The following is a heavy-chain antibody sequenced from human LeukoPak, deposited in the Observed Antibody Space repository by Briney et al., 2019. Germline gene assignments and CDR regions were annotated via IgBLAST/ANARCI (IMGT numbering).Heavy chain of an antibody. CDR1: GFTFSSYW. J-gene: IGHJ4*02. Sequence: PGGSLRLSCAASGFTFSSYWMHWVRQAPGKGLEWVSHISGGSPVIDYADSVKGRFTISRENAKNSLYLQMNSLRAEDTAVYYCTRGYYRVDFWGQGTLVTVSS. V-gene: IGHV3-48*01. CDR3: TRGYYRVDF. CDR2: ISGGSPVI. D-gene: IGHD2-15*01.